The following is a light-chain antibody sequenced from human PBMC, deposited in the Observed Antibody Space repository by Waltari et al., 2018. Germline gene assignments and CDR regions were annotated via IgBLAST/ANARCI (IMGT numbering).Light chain of an antibody. CDR1: SRDVGFYKF. CDR3: CSYADTYGFL. J-gene: IGLJ1*01. Sequence: QSALTQPPSVSVSLGQSVTISCSGTSRDVGFYKFVSWYRQHPDKVPKLLIFDVTKRHSWVPDLFSAAKSGNTASLTISGLQADDEGDYYCCSYADTYGFLFGTGTTVTVL. V-gene: IGLV2-11*01. CDR2: DVT.